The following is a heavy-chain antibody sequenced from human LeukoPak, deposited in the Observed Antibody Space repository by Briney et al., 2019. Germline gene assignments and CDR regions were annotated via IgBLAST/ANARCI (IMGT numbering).Heavy chain of an antibody. CDR1: EYSFTNYW. D-gene: IGHD3-22*01. CDR3: ARHKKPTDYYDSSGYHEDYYYYGMDV. Sequence: GESLKISCKGSEYSFTNYWISWVRQMPGKGLEWMGIIYPGDSDTRYSPSFQGQVTISADKSISTAYLQWSSLKASDTAMYYCARHKKPTDYYDSSGYHEDYYYYGMDVWGQGTTVTVSS. CDR2: IYPGDSDT. V-gene: IGHV5-51*01. J-gene: IGHJ6*02.